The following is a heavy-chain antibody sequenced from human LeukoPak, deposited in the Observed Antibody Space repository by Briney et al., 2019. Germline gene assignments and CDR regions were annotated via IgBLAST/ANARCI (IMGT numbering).Heavy chain of an antibody. CDR3: AREGFSRGYYYYYMDV. Sequence: GGSLRLSCAASGFTFSSYWMSWVRQAPGKGLEWVANIKQDGSNKYYADSVKGRFTISRDNSKNTLYLQMNSLRAEDTAVYYCAREGFSRGYYYYYMDVWGKGTTVTVSS. CDR1: GFTFSSYW. V-gene: IGHV3-7*01. CDR2: IKQDGSNK. D-gene: IGHD6-13*01. J-gene: IGHJ6*03.